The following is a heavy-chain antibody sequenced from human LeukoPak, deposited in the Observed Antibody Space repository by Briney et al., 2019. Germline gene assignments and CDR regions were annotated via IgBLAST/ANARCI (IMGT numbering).Heavy chain of an antibody. Sequence: GGSLRLSCAASGFDFSDYYMSWIRQAPGKGLEWVSNIKTTGLTTYYADSVKGRFTISRDNAKNSLFLQMNSLRADDTAIYYCARAGQLRYMDVWGKGTAVTVSS. CDR2: IKTTGLTT. CDR3: ARAGQLRYMDV. V-gene: IGHV3-11*04. J-gene: IGHJ6*03. CDR1: GFDFSDYY.